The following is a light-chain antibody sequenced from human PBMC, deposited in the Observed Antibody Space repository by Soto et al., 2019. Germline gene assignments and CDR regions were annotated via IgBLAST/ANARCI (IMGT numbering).Light chain of an antibody. CDR1: QSLLHSNGYNY. V-gene: IGKV2-28*01. J-gene: IGKJ1*01. CDR3: MQALQPLWT. Sequence: DVVMTQSPLSLPVTPGEPASISCRSSQSLLHSNGYNYLDWYLQKPGQSPQLLIYLGSNRASGGPDRFRGSGSGTDFTLKISRVEAEDVGVYYCMQALQPLWTFGQGTKVEIK. CDR2: LGS.